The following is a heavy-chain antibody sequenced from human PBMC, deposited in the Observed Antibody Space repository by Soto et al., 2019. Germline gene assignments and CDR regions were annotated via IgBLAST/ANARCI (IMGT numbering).Heavy chain of an antibody. J-gene: IGHJ5*02. V-gene: IGHV1-3*01. CDR2: INAGNGNT. CDR1: GYTFTSYA. D-gene: IGHD3-22*01. CDR3: ARDQYYYDSSGYYLGWFDP. Sequence: QVQLVQSGAEVKKPGASVKVSCKASGYTFTSYAMHWVRQAPGQRLEWMGWINAGNGNTKYSQKFQGRVTITRDTSARKAYMELSSLRSEDTAVYYCARDQYYYDSSGYYLGWFDPWGQGTLVTVSS.